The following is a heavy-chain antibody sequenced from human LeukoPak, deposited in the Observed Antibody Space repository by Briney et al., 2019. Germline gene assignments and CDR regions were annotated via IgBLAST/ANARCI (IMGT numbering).Heavy chain of an antibody. J-gene: IGHJ4*02. V-gene: IGHV3-74*01. Sequence: GGSLRLSCAASGFTFSYYWMHWVRQAPGKGLVWVSRINSEGTSTSFADSVKGRFTISRDNAKNSLYLQMNSLRAEDTALYYCAKDVFREGYLDYWGQGTLVTVSS. CDR1: GFTFSYYW. CDR2: INSEGTST. D-gene: IGHD3-10*01. CDR3: AKDVFREGYLDY.